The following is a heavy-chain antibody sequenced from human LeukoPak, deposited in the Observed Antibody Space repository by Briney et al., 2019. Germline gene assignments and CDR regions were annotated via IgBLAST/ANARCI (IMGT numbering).Heavy chain of an antibody. J-gene: IGHJ6*02. CDR2: IIPIFGTA. CDR1: GGTFSSYA. Sequence: SVKVSCKASGGTFSSYAISWVRQAPGQGLEWMGGIIPIFGTANYAQKFQGRVTITADESTSTAYMELGSLRSEDTAVHYCANKNQQWLGPDSWYYGMDVWGQGTTVTVSS. V-gene: IGHV1-69*13. CDR3: ANKNQQWLGPDSWYYGMDV. D-gene: IGHD6-19*01.